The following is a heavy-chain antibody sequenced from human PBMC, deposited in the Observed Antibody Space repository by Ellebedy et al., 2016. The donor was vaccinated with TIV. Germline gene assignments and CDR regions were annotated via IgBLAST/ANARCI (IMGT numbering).Heavy chain of an antibody. Sequence: SETLSLTCTVSGGSISSYYWSWIRQPPGKGLEWIGYIYYSGSTNYNPSLKSRVTISVDTSKNQFSLKLSSVTAADTAVYYCARQNYGSGSPTLDFDYWGQGTLVTVSS. CDR3: ARQNYGSGSPTLDFDY. CDR2: IYYSGST. V-gene: IGHV4-59*08. D-gene: IGHD3-10*01. CDR1: GGSISSYY. J-gene: IGHJ4*02.